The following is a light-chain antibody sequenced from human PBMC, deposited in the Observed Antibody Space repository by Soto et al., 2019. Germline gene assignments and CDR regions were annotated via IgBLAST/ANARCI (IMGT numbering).Light chain of an antibody. V-gene: IGKV3-15*01. CDR1: QSVSSN. J-gene: IGKJ3*01. CDR2: GAS. Sequence: EIVMTPSPATLSVSPGERATLSCRASQSVSSNLAWYQQKPGQAPMLLIYGASTRATGIPAMFSGSGSGTEFTLTISSLQSEDFAVYYCQQYNNWPFTFGPGNKVDIK. CDR3: QQYNNWPFT.